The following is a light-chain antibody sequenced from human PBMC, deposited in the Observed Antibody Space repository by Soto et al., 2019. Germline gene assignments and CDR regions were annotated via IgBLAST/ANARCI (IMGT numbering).Light chain of an antibody. CDR3: SSYTSNNTFYV. Sequence: QSVLTQPRSVSGSPGQSITLSCDGSTSDVGAYNLVSWYQQHPGEAPKLMIYDVIKRPSGVPYRFSGSKSGNTASLTISGLQADDEADYYCSSYTSNNTFYVFGTGTKLTVL. CDR2: DVI. J-gene: IGLJ1*01. V-gene: IGLV2-11*01. CDR1: TSDVGAYNL.